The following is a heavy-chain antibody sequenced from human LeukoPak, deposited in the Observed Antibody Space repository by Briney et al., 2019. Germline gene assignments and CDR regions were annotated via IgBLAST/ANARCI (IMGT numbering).Heavy chain of an antibody. CDR3: AKFAGRYYDFWSGSTSDGAFDI. D-gene: IGHD3-3*01. CDR1: GFTFSSYG. CDR2: ISYDGSNK. V-gene: IGHV3-30*18. J-gene: IGHJ3*02. Sequence: GRSLRLSCAASGFTFSSYGMHWVRQAPGKGLEWVVVISYDGSNKYYADSVKGRFTISRDNSKNTLYLQMNSLRAEDTAVYYCAKFAGRYYDFWSGSTSDGAFDIWGQGTMVTVSS.